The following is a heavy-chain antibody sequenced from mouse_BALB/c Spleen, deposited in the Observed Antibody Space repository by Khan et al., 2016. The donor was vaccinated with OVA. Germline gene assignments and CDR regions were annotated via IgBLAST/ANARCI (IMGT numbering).Heavy chain of an antibody. J-gene: IGHJ3*01. CDR1: GYTFSSYY. Sequence: QVQLQQSGAELVKPGASVRLSCKASGYTFSSYYMYWVKQRPGQGLEWIGGIHPSNGGTNFNEKFKTKVTLTVDKSSSTAYMQLSSLTSEDSAVYYCTRSGYANPFAYWGQGTLVTVSA. CDR3: TRSGYANPFAY. V-gene: IGHV1S81*02. D-gene: IGHD2-10*02. CDR2: IHPSNGGT.